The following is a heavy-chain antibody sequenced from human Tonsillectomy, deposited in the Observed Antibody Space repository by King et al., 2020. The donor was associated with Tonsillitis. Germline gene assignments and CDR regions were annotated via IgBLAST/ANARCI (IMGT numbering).Heavy chain of an antibody. Sequence: VQLVESGGGLVQPGGSLRLSCAASGITFTSYVMSWVRQAPGKGLEGVSGISGSGGSTYYADSVKGRFTISRDNSKDTLYLQMSSLRAEDTAVYYCARAHHQGEWSYLYYYYYMDDWGKGTTVTVSS. D-gene: IGHD3-3*01. CDR1: GITFTSYV. V-gene: IGHV3-23*04. CDR2: ISGSGGST. J-gene: IGHJ6*03. CDR3: ARAHHQGEWSYLYYYYYMDD.